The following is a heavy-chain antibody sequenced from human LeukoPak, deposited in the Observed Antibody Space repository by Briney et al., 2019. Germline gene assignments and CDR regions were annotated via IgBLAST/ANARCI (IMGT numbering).Heavy chain of an antibody. Sequence: PSETLSLTCTVSGGSISSSSYYWGWIRQPPGTGLEWIGSIYYSGSTYYNPSLKSRVTISVDMSKNQFSLKLSSVTAADTAVYYCARVEYSSSCWFDPWGQGTLVTVSS. CDR1: GGSISSSSYY. D-gene: IGHD6-13*01. V-gene: IGHV4-39*07. J-gene: IGHJ5*02. CDR2: IYYSGST. CDR3: ARVEYSSSCWFDP.